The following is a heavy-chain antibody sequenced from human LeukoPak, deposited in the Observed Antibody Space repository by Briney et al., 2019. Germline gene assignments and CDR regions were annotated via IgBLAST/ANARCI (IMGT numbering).Heavy chain of an antibody. CDR2: IYYSGST. V-gene: IGHV4-39*01. CDR1: GGSISSSSYY. Sequence: ASETLSLTCTVSGGSISSSSYYWGWIRQPPGKGLEWIGSIYYSGSTYYNPSLKSRVTISVDTSKNQFSLKLSSVTAADTAVYYCARLRSSWYYYFDYWGQGTLVTVSS. CDR3: ARLRSSWYYYFDY. D-gene: IGHD6-13*01. J-gene: IGHJ4*02.